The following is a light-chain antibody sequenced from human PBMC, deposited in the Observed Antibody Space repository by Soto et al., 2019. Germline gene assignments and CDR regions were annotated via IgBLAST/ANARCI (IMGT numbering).Light chain of an antibody. CDR1: SSDVGGYNF. CDR3: NSYTISATLV. V-gene: IGLV2-14*01. CDR2: EVS. Sequence: QSVLTQPASVSGSPGQSITISCTGTSSDVGGYNFVSWYQQHPGKAPKLMIYEVSNRPSGVSNRFSGSKSGNTASLTISGLQAEVEADYYCNSYTISATLVFGGGTKLTVL. J-gene: IGLJ3*02.